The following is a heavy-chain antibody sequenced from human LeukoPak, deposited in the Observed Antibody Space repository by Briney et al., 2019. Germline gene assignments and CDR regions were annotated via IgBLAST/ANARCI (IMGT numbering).Heavy chain of an antibody. CDR3: ASVPTSSWPSPDY. V-gene: IGHV4-59*12. CDR1: VGSISGFY. J-gene: IGHJ4*02. Sequence: SETLSLTCTVSVGSISGFYWIWIRQPPGKALEWIGYIYYSGSTNYNPSLKSRVTISVDTSKNQFSLNLNSVTAADTAVYYCASVPTSSWPSPDYWGQGTLVTVSS. D-gene: IGHD6-13*01. CDR2: IYYSGST.